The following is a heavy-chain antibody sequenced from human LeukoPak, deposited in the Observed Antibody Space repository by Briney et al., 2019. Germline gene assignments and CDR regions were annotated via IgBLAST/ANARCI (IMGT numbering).Heavy chain of an antibody. V-gene: IGHV3-53*01. D-gene: IGHD3-22*01. Sequence: GGSLRLSCAASGFTVSSNYMSWVRQAPGKGLEWVSVIYSGGSTYYADSVKGRFTISRDNSKNTLYLQMNSLRAEDTAVYYCARGYYDSSGYYTSSWGQGTLVTVSS. J-gene: IGHJ5*02. CDR1: GFTVSSNY. CDR2: IYSGGST. CDR3: ARGYYDSSGYYTSS.